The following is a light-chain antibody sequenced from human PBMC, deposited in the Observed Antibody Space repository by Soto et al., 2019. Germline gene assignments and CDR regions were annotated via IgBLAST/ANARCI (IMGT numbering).Light chain of an antibody. CDR1: QSLVHNDGNTY. Sequence: DIVLTQTPLSSPVLVGQPASISCRSSQSLVHNDGNTYLSWLQQRPGQPRRLLIYKISNWFSGVPDRFSGSGAGTHFTLKISRVEGEDVGVYYCMQAKQFQLTFGGGTKLEIK. CDR2: KIS. V-gene: IGKV2-24*01. CDR3: MQAKQFQLT. J-gene: IGKJ4*01.